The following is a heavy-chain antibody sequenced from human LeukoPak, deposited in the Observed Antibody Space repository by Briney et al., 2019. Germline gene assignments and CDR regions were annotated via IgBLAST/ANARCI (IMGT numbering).Heavy chain of an antibody. CDR1: GDSISGSNYH. J-gene: IGHJ5*02. V-gene: IGHV4-39*07. CDR2: VHHTGRA. Sequence: SETLSLTSTVSGDSISGSNYHWGWIRQPPGKGLEWLGTVHHTGRAFYNPSLRGRITVSVDTSKNQFSLKLTSVTAADTAVYYCAREPDAWGQGTLVTVSS. CDR3: AREPDA.